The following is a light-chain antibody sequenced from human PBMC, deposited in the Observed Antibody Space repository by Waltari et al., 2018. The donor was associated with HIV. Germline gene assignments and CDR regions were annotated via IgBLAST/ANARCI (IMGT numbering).Light chain of an antibody. J-gene: IGLJ3*02. V-gene: IGLV7-43*01. CDR3: LLYYGGAWV. CDR2: NIN. CDR1: TGAVTSGYY. Sequence: QTVVTQEPSLTVPPGGTVTLTCASRTGAVTSGYYPNWFQQKPGQAPRSLIYNINDKHSWNTARLAGPLLGGKVAVTLSGVEPEDEAEYHCLLYYGGAWVFGGGTKLTGL.